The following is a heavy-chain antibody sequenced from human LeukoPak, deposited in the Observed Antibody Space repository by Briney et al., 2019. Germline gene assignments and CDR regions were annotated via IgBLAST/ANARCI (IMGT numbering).Heavy chain of an antibody. CDR2: ISSSGSTI. CDR1: GFTFSSYA. CDR3: ARDRVEWELLHPYYYGMDV. Sequence: GGSLRLSCAASGFTFSSYAMNWVRQAPGKGLEWVSYISSSGSTIYYADSVKGRFTISRDNAKNSLYLQMNSLRAEDTAVYYCARDRVEWELLHPYYYGMDVWGQGTTVTVSS. V-gene: IGHV3-48*03. J-gene: IGHJ6*02. D-gene: IGHD1-26*01.